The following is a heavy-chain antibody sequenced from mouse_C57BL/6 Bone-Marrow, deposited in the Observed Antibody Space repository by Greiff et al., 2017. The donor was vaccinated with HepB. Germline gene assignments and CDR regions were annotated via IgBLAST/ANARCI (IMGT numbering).Heavy chain of an antibody. CDR2: IDPETGGT. V-gene: IGHV1-15*01. Sequence: QVQLQQSGAELVRPGASVTLSCKASGYTFTDYEMHWVKQTPVHGLEWIGAIDPETGGTAYNQKFKGKAILTADKSSSTAYMELSSLTSEDSAVYFCARETAYWGQGTLVTVSA. CDR3: ARETAY. CDR1: GYTFTDYE. J-gene: IGHJ3*01.